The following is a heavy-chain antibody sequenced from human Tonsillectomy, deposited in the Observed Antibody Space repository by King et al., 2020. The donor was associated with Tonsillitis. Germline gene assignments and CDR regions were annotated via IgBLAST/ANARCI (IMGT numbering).Heavy chain of an antibody. CDR1: GGSISSGNFY. V-gene: IGHV4-30-4*01. D-gene: IGHD2-15*01. J-gene: IGHJ3*02. CDR2: IYFSGST. Sequence: QLQESGPGLVKPSQTLSLTCTVSGGSISSGNFYWSWIRQPPGKGLEWIGYIYFSGSTYYNPSLKSRVTMSVDTSKNQFSLKLSSVTAADTAVYYCARGYCGGGSCYSVDAFDIWGQGTMVTVSS. CDR3: ARGYCGGGSCYSVDAFDI.